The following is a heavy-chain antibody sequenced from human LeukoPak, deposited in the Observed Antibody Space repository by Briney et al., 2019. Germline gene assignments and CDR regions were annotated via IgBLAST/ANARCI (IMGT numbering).Heavy chain of an antibody. CDR1: GLTFSNYW. CDR3: TRNQGYCTGGGCYIDY. J-gene: IGHJ4*02. D-gene: IGHD2-8*02. V-gene: IGHV3-7*01. CDR2: IKQDGSII. Sequence: GGSLRLSCAASGLTFSNYWMTWVRQAPGKGLEWLANIKQDGSIICYVDSVKGRFTISKDNSKNTLYLQMNSLRAEDTAVYYCTRNQGYCTGGGCYIDYWGQGTLVTVSS.